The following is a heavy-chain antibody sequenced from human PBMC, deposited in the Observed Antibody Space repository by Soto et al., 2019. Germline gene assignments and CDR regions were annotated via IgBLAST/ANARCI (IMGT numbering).Heavy chain of an antibody. V-gene: IGHV1-18*01. CDR3: ARDPPGEYAFDY. J-gene: IGHJ4*02. CDR2: ISGYNGDT. CDR1: SYTFTNCG. D-gene: IGHD4-17*01. Sequence: VSSSASSYTFTNCGINWLRQAPGQGLEWMGWISGYNGDTNYAQKFQGRVTMTTDTAASTAYMELRSLRSDDTAVYYCARDPPGEYAFDYWGQGTLVTVSS.